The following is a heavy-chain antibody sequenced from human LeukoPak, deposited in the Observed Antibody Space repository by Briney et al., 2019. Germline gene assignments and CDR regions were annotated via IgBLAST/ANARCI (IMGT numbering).Heavy chain of an antibody. J-gene: IGHJ4*02. V-gene: IGHV1-2*02. CDR1: GGTFSSYA. CDR3: AKEVYYYGSGASFDY. Sequence: GASVKVSCKASGGTFSSYAISWVRQAPGRGLEWMGWINPNSGGTNYAQKFQGRVTMTRDTSISTAYMELSRLRSDDTAVYYCAKEVYYYGSGASFDYWGQGTLVTVSS. CDR2: INPNSGGT. D-gene: IGHD3-10*01.